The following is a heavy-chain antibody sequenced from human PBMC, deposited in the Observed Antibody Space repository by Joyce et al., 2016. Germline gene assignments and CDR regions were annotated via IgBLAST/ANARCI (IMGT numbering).Heavy chain of an antibody. CDR1: GYSFSDSY. CDR2: INTDTGDT. V-gene: IGHV1-2*02. D-gene: IGHD2-2*01. Sequence: QVNLVQSGAEVKKPGASVKVSCKASGYSFSDSYIQWVRQAPGQGLQLIGRINTDTGDTSDAQKFQGRVTLTRDTFISTVYMEVSRLRSDDTAVYFCARGPMPPYAFDVWGQGTLVTVS. CDR3: ARGPMPPYAFDV. J-gene: IGHJ3*01.